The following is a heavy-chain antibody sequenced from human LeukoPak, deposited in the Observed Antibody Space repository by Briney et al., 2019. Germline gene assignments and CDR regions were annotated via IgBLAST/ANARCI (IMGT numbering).Heavy chain of an antibody. J-gene: IGHJ3*02. V-gene: IGHV3-30*18. CDR3: AKVGIVATIGDAFDI. CDR2: ISYDGSNK. CDR1: GFTFSSYG. D-gene: IGHD5-12*01. Sequence: PGGSLRLSRAASGFTFSSYGMHWVRQAPSKGLEWVAVISYDGSNKYYADSVKGRFTISRDNSKNTLYLQMNSLRAEDTAVYYCAKVGIVATIGDAFDIWGQGTMVTVSS.